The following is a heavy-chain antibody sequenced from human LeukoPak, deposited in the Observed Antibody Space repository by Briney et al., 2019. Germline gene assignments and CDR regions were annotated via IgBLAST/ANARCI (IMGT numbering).Heavy chain of an antibody. J-gene: IGHJ4*02. V-gene: IGHV3-7*01. CDR1: GFTFIGFG. CDR2: IREDGSER. D-gene: IGHD5-12*01. CDR3: TRDRNARATKEDRYDY. Sequence: GGSLRLSCGVAGFTFIGFGITWVLQAPGKGLEWVANIREDGSERNYVDSVKCRFIISRNNSRNSLYLQMNSLRPEDTAVYYCTRDRNARATKEDRYDYWGQGTLVTVSS.